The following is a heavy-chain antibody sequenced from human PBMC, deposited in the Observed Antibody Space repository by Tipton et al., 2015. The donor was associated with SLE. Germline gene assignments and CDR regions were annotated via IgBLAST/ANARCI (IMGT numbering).Heavy chain of an antibody. CDR3: AAATMLDGYYRGAFDL. CDR1: GVNVSTNY. Sequence: GSLRLSCVGSGVNVSTNYMNWVRQAPGKGLEWVAVLYDRGTTYHADSVQGRFTVSRDTSKNTVYFEMNRLRSEDTAVYYCAAATMLDGYYRGAFDLWGQVTVVTVSS. CDR2: LYDRGTT. D-gene: IGHD3-3*01. V-gene: IGHV3-53*05. J-gene: IGHJ3*01.